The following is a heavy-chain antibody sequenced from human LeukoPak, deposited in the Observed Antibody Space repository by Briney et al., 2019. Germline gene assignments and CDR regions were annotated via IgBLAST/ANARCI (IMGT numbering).Heavy chain of an antibody. J-gene: IGHJ4*02. D-gene: IGHD5-18*01. CDR1: GFTFSNAW. V-gene: IGHV3-7*03. Sequence: GGSLRLSCAASGFTFSNAWMNWVRQAPGKGLEWVANMNGDGSNIYYVDSVRGRFTISRDNARNSLYLQMSSLRAEDTAVYYCARDPGYGAVDYWGQGTLITVSS. CDR3: ARDPGYGAVDY. CDR2: MNGDGSNI.